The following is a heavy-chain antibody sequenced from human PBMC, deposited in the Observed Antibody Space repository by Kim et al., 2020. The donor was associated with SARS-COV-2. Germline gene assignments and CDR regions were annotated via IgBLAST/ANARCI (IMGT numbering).Heavy chain of an antibody. J-gene: IGHJ6*02. CDR3: ARDSTWRFSMIPGVTDKYYGMDV. D-gene: IGHD3-10*01. Sequence: GGSLRLSCAASGFIFSDYAMNWVRQAPGKGLEWVAVISDRGGSKNYADSVRGRFTISRDNSKNTLYLQMSSLRAEDTAVYFCARDSTWRFSMIPGVTDKYYGMDVWGQGTTVTVSS. CDR1: GFIFSDYA. V-gene: IGHV3-23*01. CDR2: ISDRGGSK.